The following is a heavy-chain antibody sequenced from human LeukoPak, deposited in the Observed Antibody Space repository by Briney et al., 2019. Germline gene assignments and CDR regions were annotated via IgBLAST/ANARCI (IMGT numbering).Heavy chain of an antibody. J-gene: IGHJ4*02. D-gene: IGHD3-22*01. Sequence: GGSLRLSCAASGFTFSSYAMSWVRQAPGKGLEWVSYISSSGSTIYYADSVKGRFTISRDNAKNSLYLQMNSLRAEDTAVYYCARDLPNYYDSSGYYGPLVTYWGQGTLVTVSS. CDR1: GFTFSSYA. CDR2: ISSSGSTI. CDR3: ARDLPNYYDSSGYYGPLVTY. V-gene: IGHV3-48*04.